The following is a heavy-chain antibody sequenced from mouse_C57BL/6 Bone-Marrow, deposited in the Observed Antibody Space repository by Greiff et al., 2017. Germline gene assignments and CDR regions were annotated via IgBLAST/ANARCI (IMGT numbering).Heavy chain of an antibody. J-gene: IGHJ2*01. D-gene: IGHD2-4*01. V-gene: IGHV1-69*01. CDR3: ARQDYDDGDYFDY. CDR1: GYTFTSYW. CDR2: IDPSDSYT. Sequence: VQLQQSGAELMMPGASVKLSCKASGYTFTSYWMHWVKQRPGQGLEWIGEIDPSDSYTNYNQKFKGKSTLTVDKSSSTAYMQLSSLTSEDSAVYYCARQDYDDGDYFDYWGQGTTLTVSS.